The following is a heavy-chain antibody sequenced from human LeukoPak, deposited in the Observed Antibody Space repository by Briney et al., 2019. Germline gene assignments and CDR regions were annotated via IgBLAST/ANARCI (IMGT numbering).Heavy chain of an antibody. CDR3: ATSELLVVVITRGGLDY. V-gene: IGHV3-7*01. CDR1: GFTFSSYW. CDR2: IKQDGSEK. J-gene: IGHJ4*03. D-gene: IGHD3-22*01. Sequence: GGSLRLSCAASGFTFSSYWMSWVRQAPGKGLEWVANIKQDGSEKYYVDSVKGRFTISRDNAKNSLYLQMNSLRAEDTAVYYCATSELLVVVITRGGLDYWGQGTMVTVS.